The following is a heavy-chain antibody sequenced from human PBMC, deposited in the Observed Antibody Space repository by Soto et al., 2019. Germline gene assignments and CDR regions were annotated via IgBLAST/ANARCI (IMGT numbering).Heavy chain of an antibody. Sequence: QVQLVQSGAEVKKPGSSVKVSCKASGGTFSSYTISWVRQAPGQGLEWMGRIIPILGIANYAQKFQGRVTITADKSTSTAYMELSSLRSEDTAVYYCARGRCSGGSCYVQANWYFDLWGRGTLVTVSS. D-gene: IGHD2-15*01. CDR1: GGTFSSYT. CDR2: IIPILGIA. CDR3: ARGRCSGGSCYVQANWYFDL. V-gene: IGHV1-69*02. J-gene: IGHJ2*01.